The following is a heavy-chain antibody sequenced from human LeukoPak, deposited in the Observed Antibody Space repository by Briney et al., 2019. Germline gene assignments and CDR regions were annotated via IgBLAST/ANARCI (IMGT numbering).Heavy chain of an antibody. V-gene: IGHV1-3*01. CDR2: INGGSGNT. Sequence: ASVKVSCKASGYTFTDYTMHWLRQAPGQRLDWMGWINGGSGNTKYSPEFQGRVTITRDTSASTAYMDLSSLRSEDTAVYYCARVSSGWHGYLDHWGQGTPVTVSS. CDR3: ARVSSGWHGYLDH. D-gene: IGHD6-25*01. J-gene: IGHJ4*02. CDR1: GYTFTDYT.